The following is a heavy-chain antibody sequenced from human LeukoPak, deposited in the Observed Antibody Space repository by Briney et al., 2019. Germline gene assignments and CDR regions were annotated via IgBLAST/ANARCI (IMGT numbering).Heavy chain of an antibody. CDR3: ATDSGSYSPPSDY. CDR2: INSDGSST. Sequence: PGGSLRLSCAASGFTFSSYAMSWVRQAPGKGLVWVSRINSDGSSTSYADSVKGRFTISRDNAKNTLYLQMNSLRAEDTAVHYCATDSGSYSPPSDYWGQGTLVTVSS. CDR1: GFTFSSYA. D-gene: IGHD1-26*01. V-gene: IGHV3-74*01. J-gene: IGHJ4*02.